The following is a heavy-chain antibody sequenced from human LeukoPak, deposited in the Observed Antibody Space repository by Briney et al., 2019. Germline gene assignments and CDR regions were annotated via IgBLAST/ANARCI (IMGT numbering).Heavy chain of an antibody. CDR1: GFTISSYW. D-gene: IGHD5-12*01. Sequence: GGSLRLSCVGSGFTISSYWMHWVRQAPGKGLVWVSRIRGDGSSITYADSVKGRFTISRDNAKNTLYLQMNSLRAEDMAVYYCTRDWRNGGYDLWGQGTLVTVSS. J-gene: IGHJ4*02. V-gene: IGHV3-74*01. CDR3: TRDWRNGGYDL. CDR2: IRGDGSSI.